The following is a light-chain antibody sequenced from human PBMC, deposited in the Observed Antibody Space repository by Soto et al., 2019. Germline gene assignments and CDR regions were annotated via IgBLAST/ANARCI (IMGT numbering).Light chain of an antibody. Sequence: DIQMTQSPSTLSASVGDRVNITCRASQSISSWLAWYQQKPGKAPKLLIYKASSLESGVPSRFSGSGSGTEFTLTISSLQPDDFATYYCQQYNSYPWTFGQGTNVEIK. J-gene: IGKJ1*01. CDR3: QQYNSYPWT. CDR2: KAS. V-gene: IGKV1-5*03. CDR1: QSISSW.